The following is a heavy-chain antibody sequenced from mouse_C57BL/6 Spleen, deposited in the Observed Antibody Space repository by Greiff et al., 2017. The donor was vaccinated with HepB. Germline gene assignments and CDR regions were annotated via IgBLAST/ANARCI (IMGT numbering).Heavy chain of an antibody. Sequence: QVQLQQPGAELVKPGASVKLSCKASGYTFTSYWMHWVKQRPGQGLEWIGMIHPNSGSTNYNEKFKSKATLTVDKSSSTAYMQLSSLTSEDSAVYYCARYYGSSFYFGYWGKGTTLTVAS. J-gene: IGHJ2*01. V-gene: IGHV1-64*01. CDR1: GYTFTSYW. CDR3: ARYYGSSFYFGY. CDR2: IHPNSGST. D-gene: IGHD1-1*01.